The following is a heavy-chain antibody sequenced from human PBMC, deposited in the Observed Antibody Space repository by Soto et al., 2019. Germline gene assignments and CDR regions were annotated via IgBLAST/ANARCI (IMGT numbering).Heavy chain of an antibody. Sequence: QVQLVESGGGVVQPGRSLRLSCAASGFTFSSYAMHWVRQAPGKELEWVAVISYDGSNKYYADSVKGRFTISRDNSKNTLYLQMNSLRAEDTAVYYCARDEEDYWGQGTLVTVSS. CDR1: GFTFSSYA. CDR3: ARDEEDY. CDR2: ISYDGSNK. J-gene: IGHJ4*02. V-gene: IGHV3-30-3*01.